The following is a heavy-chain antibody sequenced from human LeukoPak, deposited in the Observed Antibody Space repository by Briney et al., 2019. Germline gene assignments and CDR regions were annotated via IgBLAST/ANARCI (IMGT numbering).Heavy chain of an antibody. Sequence: GGSLRLSCAASGFTFSSYSMNWVRKAPGEGLEWVSSISSSSSYIYYADSVKGRFTISRDNAKNSLYLQMNSLRAEDTAVYYCARDLAYYYYDSSGYYGNPIDYWGQGTLVTVSS. CDR3: ARDLAYYYYDSSGYYGNPIDY. CDR2: ISSSSSYI. D-gene: IGHD3-22*01. CDR1: GFTFSSYS. J-gene: IGHJ4*02. V-gene: IGHV3-21*01.